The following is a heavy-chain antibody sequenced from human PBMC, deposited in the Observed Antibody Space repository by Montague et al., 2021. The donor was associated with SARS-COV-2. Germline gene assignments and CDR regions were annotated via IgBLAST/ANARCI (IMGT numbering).Heavy chain of an antibody. CDR1: GGSFSVYY. CDR3: AREREVERAARTQVAFDM. D-gene: IGHD1-1*01. V-gene: IGHV4-34*01. CDR2: ISQSGTA. Sequence: SETLSLTCAVYGGSFSVYYWSWLRQSPRSGLEWIAEISQSGTAHYNPSLESRVSISIDTSRNQFTLKLSSVTAADTAMYYCAREREVERAARTQVAFDMWGQGTMVTVSS. J-gene: IGHJ3*02.